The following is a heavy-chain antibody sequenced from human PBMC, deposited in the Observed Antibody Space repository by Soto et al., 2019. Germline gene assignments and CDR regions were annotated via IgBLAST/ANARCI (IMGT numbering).Heavy chain of an antibody. V-gene: IGHV1-69*01. CDR3: ARDRSVAGHYYYYYFGMDV. CDR1: GGTFSSYA. J-gene: IGHJ6*02. D-gene: IGHD6-19*01. CDR2: IIPICGTA. Sequence: VQLVQSGAEVKKPGSSVKVSCKASGGTFSSYAISWVRQAPGQGLEWMGGIIPICGTANYAQKFQGRVTITADESTSTAYMELSSLRSEDTAVYYCARDRSVAGHYYYYYFGMDVWGQGTTVTVSS.